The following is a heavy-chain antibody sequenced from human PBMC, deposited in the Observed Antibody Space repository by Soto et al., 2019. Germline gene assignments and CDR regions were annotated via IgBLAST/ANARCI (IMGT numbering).Heavy chain of an antibody. Sequence: LRLSCVTSGFTFSSYAMSWVRQAPGKGLEWVSAISGSGGSTYYADSVKGRFTISRDNSKNTLYLQMNSLRAEDTAVYYCAKEIDGGTLWFDPWGQGTLVTVSS. D-gene: IGHD3-3*01. CDR2: ISGSGGST. CDR1: GFTFSSYA. V-gene: IGHV3-23*01. J-gene: IGHJ5*02. CDR3: AKEIDGGTLWFDP.